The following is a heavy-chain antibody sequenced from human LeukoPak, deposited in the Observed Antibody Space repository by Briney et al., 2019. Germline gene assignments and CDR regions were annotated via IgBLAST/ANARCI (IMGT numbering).Heavy chain of an antibody. D-gene: IGHD3-3*01. CDR2: IYYSGST. V-gene: IGHV4-39*01. CDR1: GGSISSSSYY. CDR3: ARHYDFWSGYLDY. Sequence: SETLSLTCTISGGSISSSSYYWGWIRQPPGKGLEWIGSIYYSGSTYYNPSLKSRVTISVDTSKNQFSLKLSSVTAADTAVYYCARHYDFWSGYLDYWGQGTLVTVSS. J-gene: IGHJ4*02.